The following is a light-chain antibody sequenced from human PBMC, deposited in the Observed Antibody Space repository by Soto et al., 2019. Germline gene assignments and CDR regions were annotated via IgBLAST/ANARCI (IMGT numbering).Light chain of an antibody. V-gene: IGKV4-1*01. CDR2: WAS. CDR3: HQYYSTPYT. J-gene: IGKJ2*01. CDR1: QSVLYSSNNKNY. Sequence: DIVMTQSPDSLAVSLGERATINCKSSQSVLYSSNNKNYLTWYQQKPGQPPKLLIYWASTRESGVPDRFSGSGSGTDFTLSISSLRAEDVAVYYCHQYYSTPYTFGQGTKLEIK.